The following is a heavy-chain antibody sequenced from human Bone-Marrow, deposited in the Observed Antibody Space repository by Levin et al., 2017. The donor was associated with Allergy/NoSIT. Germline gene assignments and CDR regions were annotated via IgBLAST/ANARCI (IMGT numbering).Heavy chain of an antibody. CDR2: MNPNSGNT. D-gene: IGHD6-13*01. CDR1: GYTFTSYD. V-gene: IGHV1-8*01. Sequence: GASVKVSCKASGYTFTSYDINWVRQATGQGLEWMGWMNPNSGNTGYAQKFQGRVTMTRNTSISTAYMELSSLRSEDTAVYYCARYSSSWTNYYYYGMDVWGQGTTVTVSS. J-gene: IGHJ6*02. CDR3: ARYSSSWTNYYYYGMDV.